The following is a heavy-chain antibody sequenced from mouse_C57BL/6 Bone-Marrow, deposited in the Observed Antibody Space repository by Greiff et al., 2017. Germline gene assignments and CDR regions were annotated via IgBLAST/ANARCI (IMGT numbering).Heavy chain of an antibody. J-gene: IGHJ4*01. CDR2: ISDGGSYT. V-gene: IGHV5-4*03. CDR1: GFTFSSYA. Sequence: VKLVESGGGLVKPGGSLTLSCAASGFTFSSYAMSWVRQTPEKRLEWVATISDGGSYTYYPDNVKGRFTISRDNAKNNLYLQMSHLKSEDTAMXYCARHYDYDVYAMDYWGQGTSVTVSS. D-gene: IGHD2-4*01. CDR3: ARHYDYDVYAMDY.